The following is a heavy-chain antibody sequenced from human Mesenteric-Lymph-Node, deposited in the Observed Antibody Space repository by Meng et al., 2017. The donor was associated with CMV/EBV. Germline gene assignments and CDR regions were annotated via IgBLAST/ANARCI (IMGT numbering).Heavy chain of an antibody. J-gene: IGHJ3*02. CDR2: IYYSGSP. Sequence: SETLSLTCTVSGGSISTSAYYWGWIRQPPGKGLEWIGSIYYSGSPYYNPSLKSRLTISVDTSKNQFSLKLNSVTAADTAVYYCARGKLPLIWGQGTMVTVSS. D-gene: IGHD3-10*01. V-gene: IGHV4-39*07. CDR1: GGSISTSAYY. CDR3: ARGKLPLI.